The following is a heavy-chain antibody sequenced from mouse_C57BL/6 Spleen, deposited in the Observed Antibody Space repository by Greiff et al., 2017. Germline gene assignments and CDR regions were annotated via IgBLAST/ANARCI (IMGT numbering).Heavy chain of an antibody. D-gene: IGHD2-1*01. Sequence: EVQLQQSGAELVRPGASVKLSCTASGFNIKDYYMHWVKQRPEQGLEWIGRIDPEDGDTEYAPKFQGKATMTADTSSNTAYLQLSSLTSEDTAVYYCTTTYGNYGGNFDVWGTGTTVTVAS. CDR1: GFNIKDYY. V-gene: IGHV14-1*01. CDR2: IDPEDGDT. CDR3: TTTYGNYGGNFDV. J-gene: IGHJ1*03.